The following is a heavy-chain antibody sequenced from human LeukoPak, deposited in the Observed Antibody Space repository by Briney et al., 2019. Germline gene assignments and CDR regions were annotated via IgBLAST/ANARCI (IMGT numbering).Heavy chain of an antibody. CDR3: ARGPPLRFLEWLSHPSNMDV. D-gene: IGHD3-3*01. V-gene: IGHV4-39*07. Sequence: ASETLSLTCTVSSGSISTSNYYWGWVRQPPGKALEWIGNIFYSGSTYYSPSLKSRVTISVDTSKNQFSLKLSSVTAADTAVYYCARGPPLRFLEWLSHPSNMDVWGKGTTVTVSS. CDR2: IFYSGST. J-gene: IGHJ6*03. CDR1: SGSISTSNYY.